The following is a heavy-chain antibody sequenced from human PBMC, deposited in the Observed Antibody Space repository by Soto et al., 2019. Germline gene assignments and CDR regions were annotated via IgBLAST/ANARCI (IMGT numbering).Heavy chain of an antibody. Sequence: LSLTCTVSGGSVSSGSYYWSWIRQPPGKGLEWIGYIYYSGSTNYNPSLKSRVTISVDTSKNQFSLKLSSVTAADTAVYYCARALNYYDNSGYYTGDWFDPWGQGTLVTVSS. CDR1: GGSVSSGSYY. D-gene: IGHD3-22*01. V-gene: IGHV4-61*01. J-gene: IGHJ5*02. CDR2: IYYSGST. CDR3: ARALNYYDNSGYYTGDWFDP.